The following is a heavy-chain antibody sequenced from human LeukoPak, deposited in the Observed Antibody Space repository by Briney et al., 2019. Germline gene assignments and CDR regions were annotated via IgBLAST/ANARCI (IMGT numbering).Heavy chain of an antibody. Sequence: SGPTLVKPTQTLTLTCTFSGFSLSTNGVGVGWIRQPPGKALEWLALIYWDDDKRYSPSLQSRLTITKDTSKNQVVLTMTNVDPVDTATYFCAHSRTGTGRRAFDFWGQGTTVTVSS. J-gene: IGHJ3*01. CDR3: AHSRTGTGRRAFDF. CDR1: GFSLSTNGVG. CDR2: IYWDDDK. V-gene: IGHV2-5*02. D-gene: IGHD1-1*01.